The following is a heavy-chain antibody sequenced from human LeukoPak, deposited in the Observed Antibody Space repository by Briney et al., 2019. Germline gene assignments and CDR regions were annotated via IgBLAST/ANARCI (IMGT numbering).Heavy chain of an antibody. D-gene: IGHD3-3*01. V-gene: IGHV3-11*04. CDR1: GFTFGDYY. CDR3: ARCEWHYYHYYMDV. CDR2: ISSSDSPI. Sequence: PGGSLRLSCAASGFTFGDYYMSWIRQAPGKGLEWVSYISSSDSPIYYADSVKGRFTISRDNAKNSLFLQMNSLGAEDMAVYYCARCEWHYYHYYMDVWGKGTTVTVSS. J-gene: IGHJ6*03.